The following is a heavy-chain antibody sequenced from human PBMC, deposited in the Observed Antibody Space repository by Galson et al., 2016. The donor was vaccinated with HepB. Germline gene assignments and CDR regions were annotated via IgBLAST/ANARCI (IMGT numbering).Heavy chain of an antibody. V-gene: IGHV2-5*02. CDR2: IYWDDNE. D-gene: IGHD6-19*01. CDR1: GFSLDTFGVA. CDR3: ARGSGWLLDR. J-gene: IGHJ5*02. Sequence: PALVTPTQTLTLTCSFSGFSLDTFGVAVGWIRQAPGKAPEWLAFIYWDDNEYYSPSLQSRLTITKDTSKNQVVLTMTNVDPLDTGTYYCARGSGWLLDRWGQGTLVTVSS.